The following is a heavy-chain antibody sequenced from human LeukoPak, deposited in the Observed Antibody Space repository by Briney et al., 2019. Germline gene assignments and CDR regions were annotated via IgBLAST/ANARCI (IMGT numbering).Heavy chain of an antibody. CDR1: GFTFSSYE. D-gene: IGHD1-26*01. J-gene: IGHJ1*01. CDR3: ARVGGSYGFLSQKPRYFQH. V-gene: IGHV3-48*03. CDR2: ISSSGSTI. Sequence: GGSLRLSCAASGFTFSSYEMNWVRQAPGKGLECVSYISSSGSTIYYADSVKGRFTISRDNAKNSLYLQMNSLRAEDTAVYYCARVGGSYGFLSQKPRYFQHWGQGTLVTVSS.